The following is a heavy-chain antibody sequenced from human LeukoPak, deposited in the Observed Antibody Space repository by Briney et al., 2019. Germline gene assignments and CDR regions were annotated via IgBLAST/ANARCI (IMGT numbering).Heavy chain of an antibody. D-gene: IGHD3-10*01. CDR1: GYTFTSFY. J-gene: IGHJ4*02. Sequence: ASVKVSCKASGYTFTSFYMHWARQAPGQGLEWMGIINPRGGSTTSAQKFQGRVTLTRDMSTSTVYMELSSLRSEDTAVYYCARDYHGSGSLTTFDYWGQGTLVTVSS. V-gene: IGHV1-46*01. CDR3: ARDYHGSGSLTTFDY. CDR2: INPRGGST.